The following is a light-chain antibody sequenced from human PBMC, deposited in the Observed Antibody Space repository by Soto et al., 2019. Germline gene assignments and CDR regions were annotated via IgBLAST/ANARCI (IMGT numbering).Light chain of an antibody. CDR1: QSVLYSSTNKNY. CDR3: QHYYSTPQYT. CDR2: WAS. Sequence: DIVMTQSPDSLAVSLGERATINCKSSQSVLYSSTNKNYLAWYQQKPGQPPKLLIYWASTRESGVPDRFSGSGSGADFTLTISSLHAEDVAVYYCQHYYSTPQYTFCQGTKLEIK. J-gene: IGKJ2*01. V-gene: IGKV4-1*01.